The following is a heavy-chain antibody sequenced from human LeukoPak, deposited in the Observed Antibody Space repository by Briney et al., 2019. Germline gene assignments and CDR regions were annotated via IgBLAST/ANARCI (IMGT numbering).Heavy chain of an antibody. CDR1: GGSFSGNY. J-gene: IGHJ4*02. V-gene: IGHV4-34*01. Sequence: SETLSLTCAVYGGSFSGNYWSWIRQPPGKGLEWIGEINHSGSTNYNPSLKSRVTISVDTSKKQFSLKLSSVTAADTAVYYCASLRILDDYGDYSYWGQGTLVTVSS. CDR2: INHSGST. D-gene: IGHD4-17*01. CDR3: ASLRILDDYGDYSY.